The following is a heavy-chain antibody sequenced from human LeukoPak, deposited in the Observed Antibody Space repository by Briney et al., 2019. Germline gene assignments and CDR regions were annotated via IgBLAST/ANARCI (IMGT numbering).Heavy chain of an antibody. Sequence: GGSLRLSCAASGFSFNSYAMYWVRQAPGKGLEWVAVISYDGSNKYYADSVKGRFTISRDNSRNTLYLQMSSLRAEDTAVYYCARDRLYCSGGSCYPIFDYWGQGTLVTVSS. V-gene: IGHV3-30*04. CDR2: ISYDGSNK. J-gene: IGHJ4*02. D-gene: IGHD2-15*01. CDR3: ARDRLYCSGGSCYPIFDY. CDR1: GFSFNSYA.